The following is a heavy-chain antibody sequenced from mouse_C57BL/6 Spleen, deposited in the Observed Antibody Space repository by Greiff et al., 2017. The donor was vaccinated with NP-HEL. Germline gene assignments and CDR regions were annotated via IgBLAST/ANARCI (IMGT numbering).Heavy chain of an antibody. D-gene: IGHD1-1*01. J-gene: IGHJ2*01. V-gene: IGHV1-26*01. CDR3: ARFITTPVGDY. CDR1: GYTFTDYY. Sequence: EVQLQQSGPELVKPGASVKISCKASGYTFTDYYMNWVKQSHGKSLEWIGDINPNNGGTSYNQKFTGKATLTVDTSSSTAYMELRSLTSEDSAVYYCARFITTPVGDYWGQGTTLTVSS. CDR2: INPNNGGT.